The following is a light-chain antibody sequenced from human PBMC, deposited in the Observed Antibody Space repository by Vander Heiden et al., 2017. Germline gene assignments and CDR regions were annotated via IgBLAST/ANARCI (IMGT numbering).Light chain of an antibody. V-gene: IGKV3-15*01. CDR1: QSVSTK. J-gene: IGKJ2*01. Sequence: EVVMTQSPATLSLSPGERATLSCRASQSVSTKLAWYKQKPGQAPRLLIYDTSTRDADIPTRFNGSGFGTDFTLTISSRQSEDFALYFCQQNKDWPPNTFGQGTKLEIK. CDR3: QQNKDWPPNT. CDR2: DTS.